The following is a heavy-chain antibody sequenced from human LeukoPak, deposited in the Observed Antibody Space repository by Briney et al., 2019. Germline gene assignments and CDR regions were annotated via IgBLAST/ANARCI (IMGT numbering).Heavy chain of an antibody. V-gene: IGHV3-74*01. CDR3: ARGRYYLDY. CDR2: ISTDGSTT. Sequence: PGGSLRLSCAASGFTFSSFWIHWVRQAPGKGLVWVSRISTDGSTTTYADSVKGRFTISRDNAKNTLYLQMNSLRAEDTAVYYCARGRYYLDYWGQGTLVSVSS. D-gene: IGHD3-16*01. CDR1: GFTFSSFW. J-gene: IGHJ4*02.